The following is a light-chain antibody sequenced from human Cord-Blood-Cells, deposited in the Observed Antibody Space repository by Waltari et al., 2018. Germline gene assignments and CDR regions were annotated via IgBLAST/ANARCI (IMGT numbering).Light chain of an antibody. Sequence: EIVLTQSPATLSLSPGERATLPCRASQSVSSYLAWSQQKPGQAPRLLISDASNRATGIPARFSGSGSGTDFTLTISSLEPEDFAVYYCQQRSNWPQLTFGGGTKVEIK. CDR3: QQRSNWPQLT. CDR1: QSVSSY. J-gene: IGKJ4*01. CDR2: DAS. V-gene: IGKV3-11*01.